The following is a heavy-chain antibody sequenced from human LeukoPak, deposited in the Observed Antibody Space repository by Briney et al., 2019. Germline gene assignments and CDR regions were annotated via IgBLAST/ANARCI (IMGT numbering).Heavy chain of an antibody. J-gene: IGHJ4*02. D-gene: IGHD1-26*01. CDR3: ARDPRGSYSYYFDY. CDR2: ISAYNGNT. CDR1: GYTFTSYG. Sequence: GASVKVSCKASGYTFTSYGISWVRQAPGQGLEWMGWISAYNGNTNYAQKFQGRVTMTTDTSTSTAYMELRSLRSDDTAVYYCARDPRGSYSYYFDYWGQGTLVTVSS. V-gene: IGHV1-18*01.